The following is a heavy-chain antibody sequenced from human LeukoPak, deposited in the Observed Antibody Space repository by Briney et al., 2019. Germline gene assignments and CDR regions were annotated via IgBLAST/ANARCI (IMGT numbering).Heavy chain of an antibody. CDR3: VKAVIAAAGTGSYDY. V-gene: IGHV3-64D*06. CDR1: GFTLSSYA. D-gene: IGHD6-13*01. CDR2: ISSNGGST. J-gene: IGHJ4*02. Sequence: PGGALRLSRSASGFTLSSYAMHWVRQAPGKGLEYVSAISSNGGSTYYADSVKGRLTISRDNSKNTLYLQMSSLRAEDTAVYYCVKAVIAAAGTGSYDYWGQGTLVTVSS.